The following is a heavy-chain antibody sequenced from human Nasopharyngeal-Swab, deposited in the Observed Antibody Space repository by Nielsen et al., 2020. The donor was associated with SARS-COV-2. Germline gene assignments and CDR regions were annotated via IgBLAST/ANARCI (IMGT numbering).Heavy chain of an antibody. CDR3: ASEGSGVFGVVIYAFDI. J-gene: IGHJ3*02. Sequence: ASVKVSCKVSGYTLTVLPIHWVRQAPGKGLEWMGTVTPEDGEPIYAQNFQGRVTMTEDTSTYTAYLELSSLRSEDTAVYYCASEGSGVFGVVIYAFDIWSPGTLVTVSS. CDR2: VTPEDGEP. CDR1: GYTLTVLP. V-gene: IGHV1-24*01. D-gene: IGHD3-3*01.